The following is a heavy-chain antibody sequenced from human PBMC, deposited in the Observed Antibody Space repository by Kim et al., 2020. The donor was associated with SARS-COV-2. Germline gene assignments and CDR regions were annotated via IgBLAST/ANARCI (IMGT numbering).Heavy chain of an antibody. J-gene: IGHJ6*01. CDR2: INHSGST. CDR3: ARGPPAGGYHLLYRRGYY. Sequence: SETLSLTCAVYGGSFSGYYWSWIRQPPGKGLEWIGEINHSGSTNYNPSLKSRVTISVDTSKNQFSLKLSSVTAADTAVYYCARGPPAGGYHLLYRRGYY. CDR1: GGSFSGYY. V-gene: IGHV4-34*01. D-gene: IGHD2-2*02.